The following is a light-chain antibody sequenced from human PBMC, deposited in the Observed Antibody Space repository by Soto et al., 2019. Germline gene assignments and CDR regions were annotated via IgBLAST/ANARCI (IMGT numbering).Light chain of an antibody. CDR1: QSISSY. Sequence: DIQMTQSPSSLSASVGDRVTITCXASQSISSYLNWYQQKPGKAPKLLIYAASSLQSGVPSRFSGSGSGTDFTLTISSLQPEDFATYYCQQSYSTPPDFGQGTRLEIK. V-gene: IGKV1-39*01. CDR2: AAS. CDR3: QQSYSTPPD. J-gene: IGKJ5*01.